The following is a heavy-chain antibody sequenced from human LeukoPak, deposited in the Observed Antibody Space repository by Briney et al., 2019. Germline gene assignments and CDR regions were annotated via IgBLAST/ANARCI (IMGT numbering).Heavy chain of an antibody. Sequence: ASVKVSCKASGGTFSSFAMSWVRQAPGKGLEWVSGLSGSGDTTYYADSAKGRFTISRDNSKNTLYLEMNSLRADDMAVYYCAKSRTDYWGAGSYVGGLDYWGQGALVTVSS. D-gene: IGHD3-10*01. CDR2: LSGSGDTT. V-gene: IGHV3-23*01. J-gene: IGHJ4*02. CDR1: GGTFSSFA. CDR3: AKSRTDYWGAGSYVGGLDY.